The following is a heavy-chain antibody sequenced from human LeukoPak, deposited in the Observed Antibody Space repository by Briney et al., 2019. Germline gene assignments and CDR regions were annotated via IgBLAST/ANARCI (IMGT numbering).Heavy chain of an antibody. J-gene: IGHJ4*02. CDR1: GGSISSSSYY. CDR3: AREPPYNWNYVDY. D-gene: IGHD1-20*01. CDR2: IYYSGST. V-gene: IGHV4-39*07. Sequence: SETLSLTCTVSGGSISSSSYYWGWIRQPPGKGLEWIGSIYYSGSTYYNPSLKSRVTISVDTSKNQFSLKLSSVTAADTAVYYCAREPPYNWNYVDYWGQGTLVTVSS.